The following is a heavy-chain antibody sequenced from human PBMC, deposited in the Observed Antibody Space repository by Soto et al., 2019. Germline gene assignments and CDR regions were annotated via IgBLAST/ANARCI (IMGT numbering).Heavy chain of an antibody. Sequence: SETLSLTCAVYGGSFSSYYWSWIRQPPGKGLEWIGNIHYSGSTNYNPSLKSRVTISVDTSKNQFSLKLSSVTAADTAVYYCARDQGYSSGWDYWGQGTLVTVSS. CDR3: ARDQGYSSGWDY. V-gene: IGHV4-59*01. D-gene: IGHD6-19*01. CDR1: GGSFSSYY. J-gene: IGHJ4*02. CDR2: IHYSGST.